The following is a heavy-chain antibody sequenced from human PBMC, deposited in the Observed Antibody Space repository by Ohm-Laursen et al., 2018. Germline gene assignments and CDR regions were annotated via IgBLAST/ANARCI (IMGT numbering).Heavy chain of an antibody. Sequence: SLRLACAPPRFTFSISRMTWLRQAPGKGLEWVSGISVSGSSTDYADSVKGRFTITRDNSKNTLYLQMTSLRAEDTAVYYCAKGTTDVDYWGQGTLVTVSS. CDR3: AKGTTDVDY. V-gene: IGHV3-23*01. CDR2: ISVSGSST. J-gene: IGHJ4*02. D-gene: IGHD1-1*01. CDR1: RFTFSISR.